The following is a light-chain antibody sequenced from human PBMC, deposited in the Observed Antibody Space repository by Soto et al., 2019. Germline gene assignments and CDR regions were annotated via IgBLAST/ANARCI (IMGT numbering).Light chain of an antibody. V-gene: IGKV3-15*01. CDR2: GAS. CDR1: QSVSSN. CDR3: QQYNNWPPMT. J-gene: IGKJ1*01. Sequence: EIVMTQSPATLSVSPGERATLSCRASQSVSSNLAWYQQKPGQAPRLLIYGASTRATGIPARFSGGGSGTEFTLTISSLQSEDFALYYCQQYNNWPPMTFGQGTRVEIK.